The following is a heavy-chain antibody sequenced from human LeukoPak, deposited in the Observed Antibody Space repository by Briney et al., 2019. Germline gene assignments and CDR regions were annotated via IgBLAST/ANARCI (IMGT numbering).Heavy chain of an antibody. Sequence: SVKVSCKASGGTSSSYAISWVRQAPGQGLEWMGGIIPIFGTANYAQKFQGRVTITTDESTSTAYMELSSLRSEDTAVYYCATGIAARADYYYYYMDVWGKGTMVTVSS. CDR3: ATGIAARADYYYYYMDV. CDR1: GGTSSSYA. J-gene: IGHJ6*03. V-gene: IGHV1-69*05. CDR2: IIPIFGTA. D-gene: IGHD6-6*01.